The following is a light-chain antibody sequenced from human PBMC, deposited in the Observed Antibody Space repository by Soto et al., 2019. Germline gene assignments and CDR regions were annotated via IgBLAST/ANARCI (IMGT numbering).Light chain of an antibody. CDR1: QAIRND. Sequence: DIPMTQSPSSVSASVGDRVTITCRASQAIRNDLAWFQQKPGKAPKSLIYAASNLQSGVPSRFSGSGSGTDFTLTISSLQPEDFATYYCQQLNTYPLTFGGGTKVDI. V-gene: IGKV1-16*01. CDR3: QQLNTYPLT. CDR2: AAS. J-gene: IGKJ4*01.